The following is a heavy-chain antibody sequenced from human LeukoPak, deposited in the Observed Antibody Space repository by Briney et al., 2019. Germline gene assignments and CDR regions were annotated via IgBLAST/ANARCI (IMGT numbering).Heavy chain of an antibody. J-gene: IGHJ4*02. CDR2: INSGGGDT. V-gene: IGHV3-23*03. Sequence: PGGSLRLSCAASGFIFSNYGMSWVRQAPGKGLEWVSVINSGGGDTYYADSVKGRFTISRDNSKNTLYLQMNSLRAEDTAVYYCAKLTLSGRQYFDWLLALYFDYWGQGNLVTVSS. CDR3: AKLTLSGRQYFDWLLALYFDY. D-gene: IGHD3-9*01. CDR1: GFIFSNYG.